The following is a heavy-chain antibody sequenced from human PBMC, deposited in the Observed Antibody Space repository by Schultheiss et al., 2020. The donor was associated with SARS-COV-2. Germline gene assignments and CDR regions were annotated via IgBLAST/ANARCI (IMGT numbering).Heavy chain of an antibody. CDR3: AKGRQQLDYYYYGMDV. V-gene: IGHV3-23*01. CDR1: GFTFGDYA. CDR2: ISGSGGST. D-gene: IGHD6-13*01. J-gene: IGHJ6*02. Sequence: GGSLRLSCTASGFTFGDYAMSWVRQAPGKGLEWVSAISGSGGSTYYADSVKGRFTISRDNSKNTLYLQMNSLRAEDTAVYYCAKGRQQLDYYYYGMDVWGQGTTVTVSS.